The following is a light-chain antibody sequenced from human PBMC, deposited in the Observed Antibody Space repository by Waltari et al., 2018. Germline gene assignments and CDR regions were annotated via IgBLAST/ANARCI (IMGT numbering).Light chain of an antibody. CDR2: WAS. J-gene: IGKJ2*01. V-gene: IGKV4-1*01. CDR1: QSILYSSNSKNY. CDR3: QQYYSIPYT. Sequence: DIVMTQSPDSLAVSLGERATINCKSSQSILYSSNSKNYLAWYQHKPGQPPKLLIYWASTRESGVPDRFSGSGSGTDFTLTISSLQAEDVATYYCQQYYSIPYTFGQGTKLEIK.